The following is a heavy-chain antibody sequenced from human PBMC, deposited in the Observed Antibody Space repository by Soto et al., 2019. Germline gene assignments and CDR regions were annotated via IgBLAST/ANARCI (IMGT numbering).Heavy chain of an antibody. V-gene: IGHV3-74*01. CDR3: TRGPRPISTGTGAY. J-gene: IGHJ4*02. D-gene: IGHD3-10*01. CDR1: GFIFKMYW. Sequence: GGSLRLSCAASGFIFKMYWMHWVRQSPGKGLVWISRIYNDGSYTDCADSVKGRFTISRDNVNDTLYLQMNNLRAEDSGLYYCTRGPRPISTGTGAYWGQGTQVTVSS. CDR2: IYNDGSYT.